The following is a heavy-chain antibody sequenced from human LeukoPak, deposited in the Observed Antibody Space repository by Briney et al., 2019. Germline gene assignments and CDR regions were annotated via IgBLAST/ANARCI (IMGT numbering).Heavy chain of an antibody. CDR2: IYSGVGT. Sequence: PGGSLRLSCAASGFIVSSRYMSWVRQAPGKGLEWVSAIYSGVGTNYAESVRGRFTISRDISKNTLYLLMNSLIPEDTAVYYCAREVVSIPSYFESWGQGTRVTVSS. J-gene: IGHJ4*02. CDR1: GFIVSSRY. V-gene: IGHV3-53*01. D-gene: IGHD2-15*01. CDR3: AREVVSIPSYFES.